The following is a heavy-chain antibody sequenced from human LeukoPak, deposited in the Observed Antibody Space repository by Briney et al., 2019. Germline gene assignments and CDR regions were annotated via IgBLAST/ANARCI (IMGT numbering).Heavy chain of an antibody. D-gene: IGHD6-19*01. J-gene: IGHJ3*02. CDR2: IDNGGTTT. Sequence: PGGSLRLSCVASGFSFSTYWMHWVRQAPGKGLVWVSRIDNGGTTTLYADSVRGRFTISRDNAKNTLYLQMNSLRAEDTAVYYCARATALRAGTGAFDIWGQGTMVTVSS. CDR3: ARATALRAGTGAFDI. V-gene: IGHV3-74*01. CDR1: GFSFSTYW.